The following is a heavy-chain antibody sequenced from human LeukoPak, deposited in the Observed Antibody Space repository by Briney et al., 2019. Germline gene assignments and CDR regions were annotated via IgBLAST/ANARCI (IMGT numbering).Heavy chain of an antibody. V-gene: IGHV4-34*01. CDR3: DFWAVASKNCSGGSCSTFDY. J-gene: IGHJ4*02. D-gene: IGHD2-15*01. CDR2: INHSGST. Sequence: SETLSLTCAVYGGSFSGYYWSWIRQPPGKGLEWIGEINHSGSTNYNPSLKSRVTISVDTSKNQFSLKLSSLTAADTAVYYCDFWAVASKNCSGGSCSTFDYWGQGTLVTVSS. CDR1: GGSFSGYY.